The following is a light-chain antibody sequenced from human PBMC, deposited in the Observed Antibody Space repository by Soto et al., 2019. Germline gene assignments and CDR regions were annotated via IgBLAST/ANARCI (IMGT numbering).Light chain of an antibody. CDR1: QSISTW. Sequence: DIRMTQSPSTLSAAVGDRVTITCRASQSISTWLAWYQQKPGKAPKLLIYKASSLESGVPSRFSGSGSGTEFTLTISSLQPDDFATYYCQQYSKYWTFGQGTKVEIK. V-gene: IGKV1-5*03. CDR3: QQYSKYWT. CDR2: KAS. J-gene: IGKJ1*01.